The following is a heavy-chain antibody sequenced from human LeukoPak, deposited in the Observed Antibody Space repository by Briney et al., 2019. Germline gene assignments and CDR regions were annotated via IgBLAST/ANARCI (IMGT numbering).Heavy chain of an antibody. Sequence: PGGSLRLACAASGFSFRSYPMHWVRQAPGKGLEWMAFMRSDGSDEHYADSVKGRFTIYRDNSHNTLYLQMNSLHSEDTAVYYCARDLALQLGASPFDYWGQGTLVTVSS. CDR1: GFSFRSYP. V-gene: IGHV3-30*02. CDR2: MRSDGSDE. J-gene: IGHJ4*02. D-gene: IGHD1-26*01. CDR3: ARDLALQLGASPFDY.